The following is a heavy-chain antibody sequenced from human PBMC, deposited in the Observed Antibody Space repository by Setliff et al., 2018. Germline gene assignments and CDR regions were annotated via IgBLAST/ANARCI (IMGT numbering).Heavy chain of an antibody. CDR3: AREPYDYIWGSYRSPYFDH. D-gene: IGHD3-16*02. CDR2: INSNSGST. J-gene: IGHJ4*02. CDR1: GYTFTSFF. V-gene: IGHV1-2*02. Sequence: GASVKVSCKASGYTFTSFFHQWVRQAPGQGLEWLGWINSNSGSTTYAQKFQGRVTMTRDTSINTAFMHLSSLKSDDMAVYYCAREPYDYIWGSYRSPYFDHWGQGALVTVSS.